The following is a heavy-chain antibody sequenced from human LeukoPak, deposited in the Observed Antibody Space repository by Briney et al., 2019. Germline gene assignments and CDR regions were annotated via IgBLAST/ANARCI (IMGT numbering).Heavy chain of an antibody. CDR3: ARRGESASYGDYRFDY. J-gene: IGHJ4*02. CDR1: GLTFSSHW. CDR2: ITNDGSST. D-gene: IGHD4-17*01. V-gene: IGHV3-74*01. Sequence: GGSLRLSCAASGLTFSSHWMHWVRQAPGKGLVWVSRITNDGSSTTYADSVKGRFTISRDNAKNTLFLQMNSLRAEDTAVYYCARRGESASYGDYRFDYWGQGTLVTVSS.